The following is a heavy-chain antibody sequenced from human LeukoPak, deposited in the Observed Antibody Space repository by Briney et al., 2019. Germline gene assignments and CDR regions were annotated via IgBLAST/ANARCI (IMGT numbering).Heavy chain of an antibody. CDR3: ARTTRTSFIDY. CDR2: ISGANGNT. D-gene: IGHD4-11*01. J-gene: IGHJ4*02. V-gene: IGHV1-18*01. CDR1: GYNFRNYG. Sequence: ASVKVSCKTSGYNFRNYGINWVRQAPGQGLEWMGWISGANGNTDYAQNVQGRVTMITDPSTSTAFMELRSLRSDDTAVYYCARTTRTSFIDYWGQGTLVTVSS.